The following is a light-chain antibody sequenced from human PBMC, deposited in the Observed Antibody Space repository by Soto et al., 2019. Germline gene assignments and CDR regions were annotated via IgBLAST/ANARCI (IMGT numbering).Light chain of an antibody. V-gene: IGLV2-8*01. CDR3: CSSAPESTYV. J-gene: IGLJ1*01. CDR1: SSDVGGYNY. CDR2: EGT. Sequence: QSALTQPPSASGSPGQSVTISCTGTSSDVGGYNYVSWYQQHPGKAPKLIIYEGTQRPSGVSNRFSGSTSGNVASLTISGLQADDEADYFCCSSAPESTYVFGTGTQLTVL.